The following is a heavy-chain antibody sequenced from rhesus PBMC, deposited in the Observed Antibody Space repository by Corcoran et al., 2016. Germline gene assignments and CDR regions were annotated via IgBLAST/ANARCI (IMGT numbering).Heavy chain of an antibody. Sequence: QVQLVQSGAEVKKPGSSVKVSCKASGYTFTDYYMHWVRQPARQGLEWMGWNTPYKSNTRYAPKFQGRVTLTRDTSTSTAYVELSGLRSADTAVYYCARGDSNYHYGLDSWGQGVVVTVSS. CDR1: GYTFTDYY. J-gene: IGHJ6*01. CDR2: NTPYKSNT. D-gene: IGHD4-23*01. V-gene: IGHV1S2*01. CDR3: ARGDSNYHYGLDS.